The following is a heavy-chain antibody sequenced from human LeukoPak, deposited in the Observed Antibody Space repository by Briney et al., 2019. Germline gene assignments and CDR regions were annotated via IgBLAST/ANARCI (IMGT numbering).Heavy chain of an antibody. J-gene: IGHJ4*02. CDR2: ISYDGSNK. CDR1: GFTFSSYA. CDR3: APFSYSSGWYTN. V-gene: IGHV3-30-3*01. D-gene: IGHD6-19*01. Sequence: GGSLRLSCAASGFTFSSYAMHWVRQAPGKGLEWVAVISYDGSNKYYADSVKGRFTISRDNSKNTLYLQMNSLRAEDTAVYYCAPFSYSSGWYTNWGQGTLVTVSS.